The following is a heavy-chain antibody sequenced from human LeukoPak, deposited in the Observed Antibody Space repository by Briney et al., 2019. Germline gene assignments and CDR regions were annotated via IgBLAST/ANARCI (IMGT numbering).Heavy chain of an antibody. Sequence: ASVKVSCTASGYTFTGYYMHWVRQAPGQGLEWMGWINPNSGGTNYAQKFQGWVTMTRDTSFSTAYMELSRLRSDDTAVYYCARGGGDSNWFDPWGQGTLVTVSS. CDR3: ARGGGDSNWFDP. J-gene: IGHJ5*02. CDR2: INPNSGGT. V-gene: IGHV1-2*04. CDR1: GYTFTGYY. D-gene: IGHD2-21*02.